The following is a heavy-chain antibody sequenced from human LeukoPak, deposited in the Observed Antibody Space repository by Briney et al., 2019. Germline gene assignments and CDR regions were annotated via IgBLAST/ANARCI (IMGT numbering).Heavy chain of an antibody. D-gene: IGHD3-16*01. J-gene: IGHJ4*02. CDR3: AKGGGGVLAS. V-gene: IGHV3-23*01. Sequence: GGSLRLSCAASGFTFSTYGMSWVRQAPGKGLEWVSAISGSGGSTYYADSVKGRFTISRDNSKNTLFLQMNSLKADDTAVYYCAKGGGGVLASWGQGTLVTVSS. CDR2: ISGSGGST. CDR1: GFTFSTYG.